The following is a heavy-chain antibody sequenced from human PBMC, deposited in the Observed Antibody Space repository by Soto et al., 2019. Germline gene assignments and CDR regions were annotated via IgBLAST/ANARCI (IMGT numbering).Heavy chain of an antibody. J-gene: IGHJ3*02. CDR3: ARGYRDYYGDSDAFDI. D-gene: IGHD4-17*01. CDR2: ISISSSYI. V-gene: IGHV3-21*01. CDR1: GFTLRSYS. Sequence: GRYLRLSCAASGFTLRSYSMYWVRLGPGKGLEWVSSISISSSYIYYEDSVKGRFTISRDNAKNSLYLQMNSLRAEDTAVYYCARGYRDYYGDSDAFDIWGQGTMVTVSS.